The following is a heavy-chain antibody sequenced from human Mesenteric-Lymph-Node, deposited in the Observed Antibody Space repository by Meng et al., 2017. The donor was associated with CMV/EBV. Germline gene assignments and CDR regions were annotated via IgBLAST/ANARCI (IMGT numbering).Heavy chain of an antibody. CDR1: GFTFSKSW. Sequence: GGSLRLSCVASGFTFSKSWMHWVRHAPGKGLMWVARINGGGSDTTHADSVEGRFTISRDNAKNTLYLQMNSLRAEDTAVYFCARDDGEGSPLDHWGQGTRVTVSS. CDR3: ARDDGEGSPLDH. D-gene: IGHD3-10*01. V-gene: IGHV3-74*01. J-gene: IGHJ4*02. CDR2: INGGGSDT.